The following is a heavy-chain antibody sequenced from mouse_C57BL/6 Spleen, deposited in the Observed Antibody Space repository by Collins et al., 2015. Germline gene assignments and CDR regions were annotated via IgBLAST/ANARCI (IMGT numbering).Heavy chain of an antibody. Sequence: EVQLMESGGGLVKPGGSLKLSCAASGFTFSDYYMYWVRQTPEKRLEWVATISDGGSYTYYPDSVKGRFTISRDNAKNNLYLQMSSLKSEDTAMYYCARGVYYAIDYWGQGTSVTVSS. J-gene: IGHJ4*01. V-gene: IGHV5-4*02. CDR3: ARGVYYAIDY. CDR1: GFTFSDYY. CDR2: ISDGGSYT.